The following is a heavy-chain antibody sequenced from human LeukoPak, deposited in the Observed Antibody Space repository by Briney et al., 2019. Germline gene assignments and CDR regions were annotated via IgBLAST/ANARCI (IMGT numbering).Heavy chain of an antibody. J-gene: IGHJ3*01. Sequence: PSETLSLTCTVSGGSISGSSYYWGWIRQPPGKGLEWIGSIYYSGSTYYNPSLKSRVTMSVDTSKNQFSLKLSSVTAADTAVYYCARGSGSYVGGAFDVWGQGTMVTVSS. CDR2: IYYSGST. CDR3: ARGSGSYVGGAFDV. CDR1: GGSISGSSYY. D-gene: IGHD1-26*01. V-gene: IGHV4-39*07.